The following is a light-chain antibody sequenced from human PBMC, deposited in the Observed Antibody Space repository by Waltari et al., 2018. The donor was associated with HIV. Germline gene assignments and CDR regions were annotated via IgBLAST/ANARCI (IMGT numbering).Light chain of an antibody. CDR3: MQSLHLLSP. V-gene: IGKV2D-29*02. Sequence: DIVMTQTPPSLSVTPGQPASVSCNASQRLKHTDGKTYLDWYLQRPGQSPQVLIYEVSKRYAWVPDRFSGSGSGTHFTLKIARVEAEDVGSYYCMQSLHLLSPFGQGTKLEIK. CDR1: QRLKHTDGKTY. CDR2: EVS. J-gene: IGKJ2*01.